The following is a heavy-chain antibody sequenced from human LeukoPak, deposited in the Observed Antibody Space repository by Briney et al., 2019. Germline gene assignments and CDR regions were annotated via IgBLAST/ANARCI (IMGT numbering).Heavy chain of an antibody. J-gene: IGHJ4*02. D-gene: IGHD2-15*01. V-gene: IGHV4-4*07. CDR2: IYTSGST. CDR3: ARTRVVAATLYYFDY. CDR1: GDSISSYY. Sequence: PSETLSLTCIVSGDSISSYYWSWIRQPAGKGLEWIGRIYTSGSTNYNPSLKSRVTMSVDTSKNQFSLKLSSVTAADTAVYYCARTRVVAATLYYFDYWGQGTLVTVSS.